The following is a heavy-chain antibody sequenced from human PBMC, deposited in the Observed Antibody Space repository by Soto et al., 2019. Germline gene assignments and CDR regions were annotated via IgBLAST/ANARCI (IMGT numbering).Heavy chain of an antibody. V-gene: IGHV1-3*01. CDR3: ARDQGSIAAAGTRLDY. J-gene: IGHJ4*02. Sequence: ASVKVSCKASGYTFTSYAMHWVRQAPGQRLEWMGWINAGNGNTKYSQKFQGRVTITRDTSASTAYMELSSLRSEDTAVYYCARDQGSIAAAGTRLDYWGQGTLVTVSS. D-gene: IGHD6-13*01. CDR2: INAGNGNT. CDR1: GYTFTSYA.